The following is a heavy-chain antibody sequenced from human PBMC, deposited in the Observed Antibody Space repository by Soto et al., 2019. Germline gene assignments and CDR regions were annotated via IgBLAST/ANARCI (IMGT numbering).Heavy chain of an antibody. D-gene: IGHD5-12*01. V-gene: IGHV4-59*01. CDR1: GGSISGYY. Sequence: LSLTCRVSGGSISGYYWSWRRQTPGKGLEWNGHIYYSGSLKYNPSLKSRVRMSVDTSKNQFSLKLSSVTAADTALYYCARDSEGWLGHAFDIWGQGTMVTVSS. CDR3: ARDSEGWLGHAFDI. J-gene: IGHJ3*02. CDR2: IYYSGSL.